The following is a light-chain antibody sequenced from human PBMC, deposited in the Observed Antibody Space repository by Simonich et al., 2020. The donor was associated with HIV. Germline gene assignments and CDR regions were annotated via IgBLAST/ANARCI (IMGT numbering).Light chain of an antibody. J-gene: IGKJ4*01. CDR2: WAS. Sequence: DIVMTQSPDSLAVSLGERATINCKSSQSVLYISNNKNYLAWYQQKPGQPPKLLIYWASTRESGVPDRFSGSGSGTDFTLTNSSLQAEDVAVYYCQQYYSTPLTFGGGTKVEIK. V-gene: IGKV4-1*01. CDR3: QQYYSTPLT. CDR1: QSVLYISNNKNY.